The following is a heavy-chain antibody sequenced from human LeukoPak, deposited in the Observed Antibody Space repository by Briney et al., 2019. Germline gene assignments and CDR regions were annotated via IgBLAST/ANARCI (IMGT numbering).Heavy chain of an antibody. CDR1: GGSIGSGGYY. CDR2: IYYSGST. V-gene: IGHV4-31*03. Sequence: SETLSLTCTVSGGSIGSGGYYWSWLRHHPGKGLEWIGYIYYSGSTYYNPSLKRRVTISVETSKNQFSLRLSSVTAADTAVYYCAVRSGSYKSWYFDYWGQGTLVTVSS. CDR3: AVRSGSYKSWYFDY. D-gene: IGHD3-10*01. J-gene: IGHJ4*02.